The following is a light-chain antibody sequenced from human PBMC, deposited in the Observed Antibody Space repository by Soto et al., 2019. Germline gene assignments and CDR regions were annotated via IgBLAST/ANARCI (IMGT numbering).Light chain of an antibody. J-gene: IGKJ1*01. Sequence: DIQMTQSPSTLSGSVGDRVTITCWASQTISSWLAWYQQKPGKAPKLLIYKASTLKSGVPSRFSVSGSGTEFTLTISSLQPDDFATYYCQHYNSYSEAFGQGTKVELK. CDR2: KAS. V-gene: IGKV1-5*03. CDR3: QHYNSYSEA. CDR1: QTISSW.